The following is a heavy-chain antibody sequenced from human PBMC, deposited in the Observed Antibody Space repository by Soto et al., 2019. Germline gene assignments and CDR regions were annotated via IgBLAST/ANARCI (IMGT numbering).Heavy chain of an antibody. D-gene: IGHD3-10*01. J-gene: IGHJ6*02. CDR1: GYSFTSYW. CDR2: IYPGDSDT. Sequence: GESLKISCKGSGYSFTSYWIGWVRRMPGKGLEWMGIIYPGDSDTRYSPSFQGQVTISADKSISTAYLQWSSLKASDTAMYYRASLYGSGIGGYYYGMDVWGQGTTVTVSS. CDR3: ASLYGSGIGGYYYGMDV. V-gene: IGHV5-51*01.